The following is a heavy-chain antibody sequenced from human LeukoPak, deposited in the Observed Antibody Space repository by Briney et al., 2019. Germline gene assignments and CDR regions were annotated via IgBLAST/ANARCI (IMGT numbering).Heavy chain of an antibody. D-gene: IGHD1-26*01. CDR1: GVTFSSYA. J-gene: IGHJ4*02. V-gene: IGHV3-23*01. Sequence: GGSLRLSCSASGVTFSSYAMSWVRQAPGKGLEWVSAIRGSGGSTCYADSVKGRFTISRDNSKNTLYLQMNSLRAEDTAVYYCATYRMEYYFDYWGQGTLVTVSS. CDR3: ATYRMEYYFDY. CDR2: IRGSGGST.